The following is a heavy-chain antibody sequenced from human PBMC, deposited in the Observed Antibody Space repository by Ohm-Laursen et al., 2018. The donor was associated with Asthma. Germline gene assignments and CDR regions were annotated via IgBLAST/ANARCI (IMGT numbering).Heavy chain of an antibody. Sequence: SDTLSLTCAVYGGSFSGYYWSWIRQPPGKGLEWIGEINHSGSTNYNPSLKSRVTISVDTSKNQFSLKLSSVTAADTAVYYCARFSLRVGYGGDYWGQGTLVTVSS. CDR1: GGSFSGYY. CDR2: INHSGST. J-gene: IGHJ4*02. V-gene: IGHV4-34*01. D-gene: IGHD5-12*01. CDR3: ARFSLRVGYGGDY.